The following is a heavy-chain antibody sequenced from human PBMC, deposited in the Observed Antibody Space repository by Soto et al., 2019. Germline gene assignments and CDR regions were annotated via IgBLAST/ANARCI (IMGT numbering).Heavy chain of an antibody. D-gene: IGHD5-18*01. V-gene: IGHV1-69*06. J-gene: IGHJ4*02. CDR3: ARLNSYGYVPFDY. CDR1: GGTFSSYA. CDR2: IIPIFGTA. Sequence: GASVKVSCKASGGTFSSYAISWVRQAPGQGLEWMGGIIPIFGTANYAQKFQGRVTITADKSTSTAYMELSSLRSEDTAVYYCARLNSYGYVPFDYWGQGTLVTVSS.